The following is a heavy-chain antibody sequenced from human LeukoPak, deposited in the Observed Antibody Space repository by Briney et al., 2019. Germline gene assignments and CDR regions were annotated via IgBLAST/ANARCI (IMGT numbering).Heavy chain of an antibody. CDR1: GYSISNGYY. D-gene: IGHD3-3*01. CDR2: IYHRGST. V-gene: IGHV4-38-2*02. Sequence: SETLSLTCTDSGYSISNGYYWGWIRQPPGKGLEWVGSIYHRGSTYYNPSLRSRVTISLDRSKKKFSLKLTSVTAADTAVYFCARGAEYYAIWRGYAGYSDYWGQGISVTVSS. CDR3: ARGAEYYAIWRGYAGYSDY. J-gene: IGHJ4*02.